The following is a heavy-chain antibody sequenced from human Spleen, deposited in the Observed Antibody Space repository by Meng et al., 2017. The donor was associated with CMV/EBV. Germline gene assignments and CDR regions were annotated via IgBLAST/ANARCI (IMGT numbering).Heavy chain of an antibody. Sequence: QVLRVESGATSKKPASSVKVSFKASGGTFSSYAISWVRQAPGPGLEWMGGIIPIFGTANYAQKFQGRVTITADESTSTAYMELSSLRSEDTAVYYCAREGAHDYGDFDYWGQGTLVTVSS. D-gene: IGHD4-17*01. CDR2: IIPIFGTA. CDR3: AREGAHDYGDFDY. J-gene: IGHJ4*02. CDR1: GGTFSSYA. V-gene: IGHV1-69*01.